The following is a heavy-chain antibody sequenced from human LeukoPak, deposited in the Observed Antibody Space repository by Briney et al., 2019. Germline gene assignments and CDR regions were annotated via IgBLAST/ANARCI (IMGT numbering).Heavy chain of an antibody. CDR1: GFNFSSYS. D-gene: IGHD6-19*01. V-gene: IGHV3-21*01. Sequence: GGSLRLSCAASGFNFSSYSMNWVRQAPGKGLEWVSSISSSSSYIYYADSVKGRFTISRDNAKNSLYLQMNSLRAEDTAVYYCASSSGWYYYMDVWGKGTTVTISS. CDR3: ASSSGWYYYMDV. J-gene: IGHJ6*03. CDR2: ISSSSSYI.